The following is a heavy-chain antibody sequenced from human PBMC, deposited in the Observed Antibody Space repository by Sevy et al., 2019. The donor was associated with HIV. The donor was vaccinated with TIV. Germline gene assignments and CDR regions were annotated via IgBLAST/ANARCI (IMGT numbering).Heavy chain of an antibody. Sequence: GGSLRLSCAASGFTVNSNYMTWVRQAPGKGLEGVSVIHSDDTTYHADSVKDSFSLSRDNFKNTLYLHMSSLRADVTAVYYCARGKSGYGYALNYWGQGTLVTVSS. V-gene: IGHV3-66*01. CDR1: GFTVNSNY. CDR2: IHSDDTT. J-gene: IGHJ4*02. D-gene: IGHD5-18*01. CDR3: ARGKSGYGYALNY.